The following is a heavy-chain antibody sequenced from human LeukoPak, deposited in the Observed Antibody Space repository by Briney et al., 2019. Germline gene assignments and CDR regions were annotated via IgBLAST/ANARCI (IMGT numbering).Heavy chain of an antibody. Sequence: PGGSLRLSCAASGFTFSSYGMHWVRQAPGKGLEWVAFIRYDGSNIYYADSVKGRFTISRDNSKNTLYLQMNSLRAEDTAVYYCAKERDTAMVTIDYWGQGTLVTVSS. CDR1: GFTFSSYG. CDR2: IRYDGSNI. V-gene: IGHV3-30*02. J-gene: IGHJ4*02. D-gene: IGHD5-18*01. CDR3: AKERDTAMVTIDY.